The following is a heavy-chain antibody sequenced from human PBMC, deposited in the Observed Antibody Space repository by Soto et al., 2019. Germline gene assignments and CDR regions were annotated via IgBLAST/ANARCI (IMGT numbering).Heavy chain of an antibody. V-gene: IGHV1-69*02. CDR2: IIPILGIA. J-gene: IGHJ4*02. CDR3: ASGFCSSLFDY. CDR1: GGTFSSYT. Sequence: GASVKVSCKASGGTFSSYTIIWVRQAPGQGLEWMGRIIPILGIANYAQKFQGRVTITADKSTSTAYMELSSLRSEDTAVYYCASGFCSSLFDYWGQGTLVTVSS. D-gene: IGHD6-13*01.